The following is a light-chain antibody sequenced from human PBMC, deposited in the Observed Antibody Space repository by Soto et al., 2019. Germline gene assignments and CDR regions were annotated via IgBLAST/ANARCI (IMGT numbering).Light chain of an antibody. CDR3: QQYYHWRT. Sequence: EIVMTQSPAILSVSPGERGTLSCRASQDIGTKLAWYQQKPGQAPSLLMYDVSTRASAAPARFSGSGSGSEFTLTTSSLQSEDFAIYFCQQYYHWRTFGQGTKVDIK. V-gene: IGKV3-15*01. CDR1: QDIGTK. J-gene: IGKJ1*01. CDR2: DVS.